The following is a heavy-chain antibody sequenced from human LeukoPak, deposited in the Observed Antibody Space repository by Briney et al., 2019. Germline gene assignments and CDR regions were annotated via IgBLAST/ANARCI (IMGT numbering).Heavy chain of an antibody. CDR1: GFTFSSYS. Sequence: PGGSLRLSCAASGFTFSSYSMNWVRQAPGKGLEWVSSISSSSSYIYYADSVKGRFTISRDNAKNSLYLQMNSLRAEDTAVCYCARVTETESNPMGANSKNPYGSGSSLLICDYWGQGTLVTVSS. V-gene: IGHV3-21*01. CDR2: ISSSSSYI. CDR3: ARVTETESNPMGANSKNPYGSGSSLLICDY. D-gene: IGHD3-10*01. J-gene: IGHJ4*02.